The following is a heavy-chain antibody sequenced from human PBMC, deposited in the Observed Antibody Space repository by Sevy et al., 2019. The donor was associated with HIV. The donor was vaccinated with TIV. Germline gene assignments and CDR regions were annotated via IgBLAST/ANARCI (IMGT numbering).Heavy chain of an antibody. CDR3: VRADPDQHFDS. Sequence: ASVKVSCKASGDTFTNNYIHWVRQAPGQGLEGMGMVDPSAGNTTYAQKFQGRATMTRDTSTSILYMDLSSLRSEDTAVYYCVRADPDQHFDSWGQGTLVTVSS. J-gene: IGHJ4*02. V-gene: IGHV1-46*01. CDR2: VDPSAGNT. CDR1: GDTFTNNY.